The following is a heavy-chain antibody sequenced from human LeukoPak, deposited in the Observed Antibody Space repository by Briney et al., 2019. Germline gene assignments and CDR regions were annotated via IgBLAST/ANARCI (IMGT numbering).Heavy chain of an antibody. J-gene: IGHJ4*02. CDR3: ASYRGSYVVTPGY. Sequence: PGGSLRLSCAASGFTFSSYAMHWVRQAPGKGLEYVSAISSNGGSTYYANSVKGRFTISRDNSKNTLYLQMGSLRAEDMAVYYCASYRGSYVVTPGYWGQGTLVTVSS. CDR2: ISSNGGST. D-gene: IGHD1-26*01. V-gene: IGHV3-64*01. CDR1: GFTFSSYA.